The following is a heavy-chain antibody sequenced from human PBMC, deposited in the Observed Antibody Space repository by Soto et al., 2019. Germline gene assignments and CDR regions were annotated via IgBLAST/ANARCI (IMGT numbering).Heavy chain of an antibody. CDR2: IIPILGIA. J-gene: IGHJ4*02. Sequence: SVKVSCKASGGTFSSYTISWVRQAPGQGLEWMGRIIPILGIANYAQKFQGRVTITADKSTSTAYMELSSLRSEDTAVYYCARVLPYGDYPFDYWAQGNLVTVSS. CDR1: GGTFSSYT. V-gene: IGHV1-69*02. D-gene: IGHD4-17*01. CDR3: ARVLPYGDYPFDY.